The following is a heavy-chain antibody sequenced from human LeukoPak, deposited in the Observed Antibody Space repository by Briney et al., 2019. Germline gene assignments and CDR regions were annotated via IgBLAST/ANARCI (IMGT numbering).Heavy chain of an antibody. V-gene: IGHV1-18*04. CDR2: ISAYNGNT. J-gene: IGHJ3*02. Sequence: GASVKVSCKASGYTFTSYGISWVRQAPGQGLEWMGWISAYNGNTNYAQKLQGRVTMTTDTSTSTAYMELRRLRSDDTAVYYCARDRSGYGPDAFDIWGQGTMVTVSS. CDR3: ARDRSGYGPDAFDI. D-gene: IGHD5-12*01. CDR1: GYTFTSYG.